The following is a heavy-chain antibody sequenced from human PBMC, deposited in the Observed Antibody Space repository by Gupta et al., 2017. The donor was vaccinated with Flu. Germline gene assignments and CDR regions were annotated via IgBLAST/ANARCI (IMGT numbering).Heavy chain of an antibody. CDR1: GYSFTSYW. CDR2: IYPGDSDT. V-gene: IGHV5-51*01. Sequence: EVQLVQSGAEVKKPGESLKISCKGSGYSFTSYWIGWVRQMPGKGLEWMGIIYPGDSDTRYSPSFQGQVTISADKSISTAYLQWSSLKASDTAMYYCARQGRCSSTSCYLTGNYYYYGMDVWAQGTTVTVSS. CDR3: ARQGRCSSTSCYLTGNYYYYGMDV. D-gene: IGHD2-2*01. J-gene: IGHJ6*02.